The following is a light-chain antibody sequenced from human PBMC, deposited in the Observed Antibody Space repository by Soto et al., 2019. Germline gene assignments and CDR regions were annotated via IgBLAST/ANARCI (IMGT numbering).Light chain of an antibody. J-gene: IGKJ4*01. Sequence: IVMTQSPATLSVSPGERATLSCRASQSVGSSYLAWYQQKPGHAPRLLIYGASSRATGIPARFSGSGSGTDFTLTISSLEPEDFAVYYCQQHSNWPLTFGGGTKVDIK. V-gene: IGKV3D-20*02. CDR1: QSVGSSY. CDR3: QQHSNWPLT. CDR2: GAS.